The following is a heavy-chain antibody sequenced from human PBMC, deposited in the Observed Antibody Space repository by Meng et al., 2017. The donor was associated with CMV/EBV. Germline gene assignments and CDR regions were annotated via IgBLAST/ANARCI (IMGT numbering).Heavy chain of an antibody. V-gene: IGHV1-69*12. CDR2: IIPIFGTA. D-gene: IGHD2-21*02. CDR1: GGTFSSYA. J-gene: IGHJ4*02. CDR3: AREGYCGGDCFYDY. Sequence: VQLVRPGAELRNPGSSVKVSCKVPGGTFSSYAISWVRQAPGQGLEWMGGIIPIFGTANYAQKFQGRVTITADESTSTAYMELSSLRSEDTAVYYCAREGYCGGDCFYDYWGQGTLVTVSS.